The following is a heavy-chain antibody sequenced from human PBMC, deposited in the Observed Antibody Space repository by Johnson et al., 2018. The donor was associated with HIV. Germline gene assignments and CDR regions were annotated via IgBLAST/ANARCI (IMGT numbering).Heavy chain of an antibody. CDR2: ISYDGSNK. D-gene: IGHD2-21*01. Sequence: QVQLVESGGGVVQPGRSLRLSCAASGFTFSSYGMHWVRQAPGKGLEWVAVISYDGSNKYYADSVKGRFTISRDNSKNSLYLQTNSLRAEDTALYYCAKDIWDRGYCGGVCYILSVFDIWGQGTMVTVSS. J-gene: IGHJ3*02. CDR1: GFTFSSYG. CDR3: AKDIWDRGYCGGVCYILSVFDI. V-gene: IGHV3-30*18.